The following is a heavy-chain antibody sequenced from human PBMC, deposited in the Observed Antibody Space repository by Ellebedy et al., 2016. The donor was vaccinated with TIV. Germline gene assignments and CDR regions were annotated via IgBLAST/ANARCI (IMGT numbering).Heavy chain of an antibody. CDR2: VSDK. CDR3: AGGISVAGTSLGF. J-gene: IGHJ4*02. Sequence: VSDKIYADSVRGRFTISRDNSKNTLYLQMNSLRAEDTAVYYCAGGISVAGTSLGFWGQGTLVTVSS. V-gene: IGHV3-33*01. D-gene: IGHD6-19*01.